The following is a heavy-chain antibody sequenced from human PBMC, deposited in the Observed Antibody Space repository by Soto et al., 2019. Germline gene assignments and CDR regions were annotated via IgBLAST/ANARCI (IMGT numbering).Heavy chain of an antibody. D-gene: IGHD2-15*01. Sequence: GGSLRLSCVPSEIPFGSRARSGVRQAQGEGLEWVSTTTDTGGDTKYADSVRGRFTISRDNSKNTLYLQMSSLRAEDSAVYYCARGSKDSYPGSRIFDFWGRGTLVTVSS. CDR2: TTDTGGDT. CDR1: EIPFGSRA. V-gene: IGHV3-23*01. J-gene: IGHJ4*02. CDR3: ARGSKDSYPGSRIFDF.